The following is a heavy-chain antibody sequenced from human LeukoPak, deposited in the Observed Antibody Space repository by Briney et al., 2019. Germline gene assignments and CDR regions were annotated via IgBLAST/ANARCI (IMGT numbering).Heavy chain of an antibody. CDR2: MNPNSGNT. CDR3: AREQWLGAFDI. Sequence: ASVKVSCKASGYAFTSYDINWVRQATGQGLEWMGWMNPNSGNTGYAQKFQGRVTITRSTSISTAYMELSSLRSEDTAVYYCAREQWLGAFDIWGQGTMVTVSS. J-gene: IGHJ3*02. D-gene: IGHD6-19*01. V-gene: IGHV1-8*03. CDR1: GYAFTSYD.